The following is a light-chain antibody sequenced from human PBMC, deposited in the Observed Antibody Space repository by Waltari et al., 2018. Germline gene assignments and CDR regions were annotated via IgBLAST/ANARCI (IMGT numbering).Light chain of an antibody. J-gene: IGKJ1*01. CDR1: QSVGRA. V-gene: IGKV3-20*01. CDR2: GAS. Sequence: EIVLTQSPGSLSSSPGERVTLSCRASQSVGRALAWYQQKPGQAPRLHIFGASNRATGIPDRFSGSGSETDFSLTISRLEPEDFAVYYCQHYVRLPATFGRGTKVEIK. CDR3: QHYVRLPAT.